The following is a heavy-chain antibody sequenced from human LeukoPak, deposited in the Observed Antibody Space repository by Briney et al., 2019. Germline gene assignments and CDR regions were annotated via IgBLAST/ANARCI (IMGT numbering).Heavy chain of an antibody. Sequence: GASVKVSCKASGGTFSSYAISWVRQAPGQGLEWMGGIIPIFGTANYAQKFQGRVTITADESTSTAYMELSSLGSEDTAVYYCASGLPLAEYFQHWGQGTLVTVSS. V-gene: IGHV1-69*13. CDR3: ASGLPLAEYFQH. J-gene: IGHJ1*01. CDR2: IIPIFGTA. D-gene: IGHD3-16*01. CDR1: GGTFSSYA.